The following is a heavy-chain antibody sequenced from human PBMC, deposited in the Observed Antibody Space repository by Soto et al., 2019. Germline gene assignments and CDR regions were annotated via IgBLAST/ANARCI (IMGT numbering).Heavy chain of an antibody. V-gene: IGHV1-69*13. CDR2: IIPIFGTA. CDR1: GGTFSSYA. D-gene: IGHD3-22*01. Sequence: ASVKVSCKASGGTFSSYAISWVRQAPGQGLEWMGGIIPIFGTANYAQKFQGRVTITADESTSTAYMELSSLRSEDTAVYYCARTLIVARRADAFDIWGQGTMVTVSS. J-gene: IGHJ3*02. CDR3: ARTLIVARRADAFDI.